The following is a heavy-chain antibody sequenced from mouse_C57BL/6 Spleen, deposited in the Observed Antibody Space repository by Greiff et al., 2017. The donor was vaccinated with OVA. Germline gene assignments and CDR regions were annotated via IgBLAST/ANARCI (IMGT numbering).Heavy chain of an antibody. D-gene: IGHD1-1*01. Sequence: QVQLKQPGAELVMPGASVKLSCKASGYTFTSYWMHWVKQRPGQGLEWIGEIDPSDSYTNYNQKFKGKSTLTVDKSSSTAYMQLSSLTSEDSAVYYCAREYYGSSSFDYWGQGTTLTVSS. CDR1: GYTFTSYW. CDR2: IDPSDSYT. V-gene: IGHV1-69*01. J-gene: IGHJ2*01. CDR3: AREYYGSSSFDY.